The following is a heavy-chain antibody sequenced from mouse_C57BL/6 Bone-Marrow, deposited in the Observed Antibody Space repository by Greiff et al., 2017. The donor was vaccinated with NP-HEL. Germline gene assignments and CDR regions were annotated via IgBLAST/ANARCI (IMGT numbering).Heavy chain of an antibody. D-gene: IGHD2-1*01. V-gene: IGHV1-15*01. CDR1: GYTFTDYE. Sequence: QVQLQQSGAELVRPGASVTLSCKASGYTFTDYEMHWVKQTPVHGLEWIGAIDPETGGTAYNQKFKGKALLTADQSSSTAYKELRSLTSEDSAVYYCTRSGNYWYFDVWGTGTTVTVSS. CDR2: IDPETGGT. J-gene: IGHJ1*03. CDR3: TRSGNYWYFDV.